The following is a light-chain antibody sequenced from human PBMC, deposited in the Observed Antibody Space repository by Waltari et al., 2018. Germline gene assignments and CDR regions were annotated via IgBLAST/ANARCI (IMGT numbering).Light chain of an antibody. V-gene: IGLV3-10*01. J-gene: IGLJ3*02. Sequence: SYELTQPPSVSVSPGQTARITCSGDALPKRYTYWYQQKSGQAPVLVIFEDSQRPSGIPERFSGSSSGTMATLSINGAQVEDVGDYYCYSADIGGHHRVFGGGTKLTIL. CDR1: ALPKRY. CDR2: EDS. CDR3: YSADIGGHHRV.